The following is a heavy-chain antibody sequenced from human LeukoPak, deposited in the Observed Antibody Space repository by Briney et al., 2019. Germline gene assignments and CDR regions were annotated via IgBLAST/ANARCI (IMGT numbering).Heavy chain of an antibody. CDR1: GFTFSSHW. CDR2: INTDGSTT. V-gene: IGHV3-74*01. Sequence: GGSLRLSCEASGFTFSSHWMHWVRQAPGKGLVWVSIINTDGSTTRYADSVEGRFTISRDNARNTLYLEMNSPRVEDTAVYFCARDTSRTMDVWGQGTTVTV. CDR3: ARDTSRTMDV. J-gene: IGHJ6*02.